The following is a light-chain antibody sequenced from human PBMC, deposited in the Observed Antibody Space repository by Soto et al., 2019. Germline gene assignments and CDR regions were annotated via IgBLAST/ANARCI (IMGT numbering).Light chain of an antibody. V-gene: IGKV3-11*01. CDR3: QQRRNWPLT. CDR1: QSVSTY. J-gene: IGKJ4*01. CDR2: DAS. Sequence: ETVLTQSPATLSLSPGERATLSCRASQSVSTYLAWYQQKPGQAPRLLIYDASNRATGIPARFSGSGSGTDFNLTISSLEPEDFAVYYCQQRRNWPLTFGGGTKVEIK.